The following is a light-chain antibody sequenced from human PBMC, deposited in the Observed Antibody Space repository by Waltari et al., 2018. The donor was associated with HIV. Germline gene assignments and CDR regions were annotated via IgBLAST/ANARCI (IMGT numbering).Light chain of an antibody. V-gene: IGLV3-19*01. CDR3: NSRDNNDNHVV. CDR1: SLRSYY. CDR2: GKN. Sequence: SSELTQDPAVSVALGQTVRITCQGDSLRSYYASWYQQKPGQAPVLVIYGKNNRPSGIPDRFSGSSSGNTASLTITGAQAEYEADYYCNSRDNNDNHVVFGGGTKVTVL. J-gene: IGLJ2*01.